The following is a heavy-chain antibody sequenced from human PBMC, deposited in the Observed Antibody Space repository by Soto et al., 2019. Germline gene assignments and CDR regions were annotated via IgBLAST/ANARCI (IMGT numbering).Heavy chain of an antibody. Sequence: SETLSLTCTVSGDSISNYYWSWIRQPPGKGLEWIGYIYYSGSTNYNPSLKSRVTISVDTSKNQFSLKLSSVTAADTAVYYCARRWGTTFDYWGQGTLVTVSS. CDR1: GDSISNYY. CDR2: IYYSGST. J-gene: IGHJ4*02. V-gene: IGHV4-59*08. D-gene: IGHD3-16*01. CDR3: ARRWGTTFDY.